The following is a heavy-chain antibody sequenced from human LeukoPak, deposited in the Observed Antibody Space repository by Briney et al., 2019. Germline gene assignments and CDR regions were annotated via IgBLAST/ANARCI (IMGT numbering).Heavy chain of an antibody. CDR2: INPNSGGT. D-gene: IGHD3-10*01. CDR1: GYTFTGYY. Sequence: ASVKVSCKASGYTFTGYYMHWVRQAPGQGLEWMGWINPNSGGTNYAQKFQGWVTMTRDTSISTAYMELSRLRSDDTAVYYCARGWGSGSLAPDYWGQGTLVTVSS. V-gene: IGHV1-2*04. J-gene: IGHJ4*02. CDR3: ARGWGSGSLAPDY.